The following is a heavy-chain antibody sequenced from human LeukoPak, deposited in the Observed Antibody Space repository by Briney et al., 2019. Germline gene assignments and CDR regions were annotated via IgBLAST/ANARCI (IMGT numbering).Heavy chain of an antibody. D-gene: IGHD1-26*01. Sequence: SETLSLTCAVYGGSFSGYYWSWIRQPPGKGLEWIGEINHSGSINYNPSLKSRVTISVDTSKNQFSLKLSSVTAADTAVYYCASWHSGSYYEAEGFDYWGQGTLVTVSS. CDR1: GGSFSGYY. V-gene: IGHV4-34*01. CDR2: INHSGSI. J-gene: IGHJ4*02. CDR3: ASWHSGSYYEAEGFDY.